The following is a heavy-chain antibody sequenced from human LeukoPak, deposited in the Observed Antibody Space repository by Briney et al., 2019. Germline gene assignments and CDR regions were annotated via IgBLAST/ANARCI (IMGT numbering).Heavy chain of an antibody. CDR3: ARDSSGTTVTTDGMDV. CDR1: GGSISSGGYY. D-gene: IGHD4-17*01. CDR2: IYYSGST. Sequence: SETLSLTCTVSGGSISSGGYYWSWLRQHPGKGLEWIGYIYYSGSTYYNPSLKSRVTISVDTSKNQFSLKLSSVTAADTAVYYCARDSSGTTVTTDGMDVWGQGTTVTVSS. V-gene: IGHV4-31*03. J-gene: IGHJ6*02.